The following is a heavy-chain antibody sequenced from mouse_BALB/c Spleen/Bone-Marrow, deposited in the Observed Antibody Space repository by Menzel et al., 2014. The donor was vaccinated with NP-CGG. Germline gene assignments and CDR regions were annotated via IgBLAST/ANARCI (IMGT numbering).Heavy chain of an antibody. CDR2: INPGSGGT. Sequence: QVQLQQSGAELVRPGTSVKVSRKASGYAFTNYLIDWVKQRPGQGLEWIGVINPGSGGTNYNEKFKGKATLTADKSSSTAYMQLSSLTSDDSAVYFCARGITTGYFDYWGQGTTLTVSS. J-gene: IGHJ2*01. CDR1: GYAFTNYL. CDR3: ARGITTGYFDY. V-gene: IGHV1-54*01. D-gene: IGHD1-1*01.